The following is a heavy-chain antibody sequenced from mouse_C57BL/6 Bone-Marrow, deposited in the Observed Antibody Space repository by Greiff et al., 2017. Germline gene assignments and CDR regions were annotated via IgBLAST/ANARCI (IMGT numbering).Heavy chain of an antibody. CDR2: IDPEDGET. J-gene: IGHJ1*03. V-gene: IGHV14-2*01. D-gene: IGHD1-1*01. CDR1: GFTIKDYY. Sequence: EVKLQESGAELVKPGASVKLSCTASGFTIKDYYMHWVKQRTEQGLEWIGRIDPEDGETKYAPKFQGKATITADTSSSTAYMELHSLTSEDSAVYFCARLEVDGSSGDWYFDVWGTGTTVTVSS. CDR3: ARLEVDGSSGDWYFDV.